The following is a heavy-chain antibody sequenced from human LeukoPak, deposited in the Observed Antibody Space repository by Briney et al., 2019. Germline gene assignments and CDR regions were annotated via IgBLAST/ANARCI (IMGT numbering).Heavy chain of an antibody. V-gene: IGHV1-8*01. Sequence: ASVKVSCKASGYTFTSYDINWVRQATGQGLEWMGWMNPNSGNTGYAQKFQGRVTMTRNTSISTAYMELSSLRSEDTAVYYCARADPSGSYYITDYWGQGTLVTVSS. CDR1: GYTFTSYD. D-gene: IGHD3-10*01. J-gene: IGHJ4*02. CDR2: MNPNSGNT. CDR3: ARADPSGSYYITDY.